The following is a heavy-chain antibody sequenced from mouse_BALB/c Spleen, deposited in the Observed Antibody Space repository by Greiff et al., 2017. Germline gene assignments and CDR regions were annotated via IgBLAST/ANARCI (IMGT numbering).Heavy chain of an antibody. Sequence: VKLVESGPQLVRPGASVKISCKASGYSFTSYWMHWVKQRPGQGLEWIGMIDPSDSETRLNQKFKDKATLTVDKSSSTAYMQLSSPTSEDSAVYYCARDRTGAMDYWGQGTSVTVSS. CDR1: GYSFTSYW. J-gene: IGHJ4*01. V-gene: IGHV1S126*01. CDR2: IDPSDSET. CDR3: ARDRTGAMDY.